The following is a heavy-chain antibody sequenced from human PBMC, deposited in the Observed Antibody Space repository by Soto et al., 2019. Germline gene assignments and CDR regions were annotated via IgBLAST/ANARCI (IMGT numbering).Heavy chain of an antibody. CDR2: IIPIFGTT. Sequence: QVQLVQSGAEVKKPGSSVKVSCKASRYTFISYAINWVQQAPGQGLEWMGGIIPIFGTTNYIQKFQGRITITADESTSTAYMELSSLRSEDTAVYYCARSQRRRGSPSHFDYWGQGTMVTVSS. J-gene: IGHJ4*02. V-gene: IGHV1-69*01. D-gene: IGHD6-6*01. CDR1: RYTFISYA. CDR3: ARSQRRRGSPSHFDY.